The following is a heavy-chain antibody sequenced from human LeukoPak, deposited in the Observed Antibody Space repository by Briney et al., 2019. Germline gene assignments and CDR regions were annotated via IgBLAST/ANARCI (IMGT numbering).Heavy chain of an antibody. J-gene: IGHJ6*03. D-gene: IGHD1-26*01. CDR1: GFTVSSKY. CDR3: AKGAGGADYYYYMDV. V-gene: IGHV3-53*01. Sequence: HSGGSLRLSCAASGFTVSSKYMTWVRQAPGKGLEWVSVIYRGGQTYYADSVKGRFTISRDNSKNTLYLQMNSLRADDTAVYYCAKGAGGADYYYYMDVWGKGTTVTISS. CDR2: IYRGGQT.